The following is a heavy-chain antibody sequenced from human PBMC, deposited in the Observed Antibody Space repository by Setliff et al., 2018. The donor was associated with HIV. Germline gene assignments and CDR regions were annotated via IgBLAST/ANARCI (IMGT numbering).Heavy chain of an antibody. CDR3: ATDRGAIEDGRRFYYMDV. Sequence: ASVKVSCKGSGYTFVDFYMHWVKEAPGRGFEWMGRIDPEDGETIYAENFQGRVTITADTSTDTVYMEVSSLISDDTAVYYCATDRGAIEDGRRFYYMDVWGKGTKVTVSS. V-gene: IGHV1-69-2*01. CDR1: GYTFVDFY. CDR2: IDPEDGET. J-gene: IGHJ6*03. D-gene: IGHD2-2*02.